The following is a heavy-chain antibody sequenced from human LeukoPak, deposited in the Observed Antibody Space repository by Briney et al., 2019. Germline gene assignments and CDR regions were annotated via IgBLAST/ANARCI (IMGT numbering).Heavy chain of an antibody. D-gene: IGHD3-3*01. CDR3: ARDSIFGVVRGNFDY. CDR2: ISAYNGNT. Sequence: GASVKVSCKASGYTFTSYGISWVRQAPGQGLEWVGWISAYNGNTNYAQKLQGRVTMTTDTSTSTAYMELRSLRSDDTAVYYCARDSIFGVVRGNFDYWGQGTLVTVSS. V-gene: IGHV1-18*01. J-gene: IGHJ4*02. CDR1: GYTFTSYG.